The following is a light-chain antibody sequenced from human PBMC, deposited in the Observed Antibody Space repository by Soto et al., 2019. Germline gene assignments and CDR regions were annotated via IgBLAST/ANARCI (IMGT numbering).Light chain of an antibody. V-gene: IGLV2-14*01. CDR2: DDS. CDR1: SSDVGGYNY. Sequence: QSALTQPASVSGSPGQSITISCTGTSSDVGGYNYVSWYQQHPGKAPKLMIYDDSNRPSGVSNRFSGSKSGNTASLTISGLHAEDEADYYCSSYTSSSTLVVFGGGTKLTVL. J-gene: IGLJ2*01. CDR3: SSYTSSSTLVV.